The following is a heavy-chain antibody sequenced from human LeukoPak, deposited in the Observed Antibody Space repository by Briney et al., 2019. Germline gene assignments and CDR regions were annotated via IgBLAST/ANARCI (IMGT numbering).Heavy chain of an antibody. CDR3: AREDYYGSGSFSNWFDP. CDR2: INPNSGGT. J-gene: IGHJ5*02. V-gene: IGHV1-2*02. Sequence: ASVKVSCKASGYTFTGYYMHWVRQAPGQGLEWMGWINPNSGGTNYAQKFQGRVTMTRDTSISTAYMELSSLRSEDTAVYYCAREDYYGSGSFSNWFDPWGQGTLVTVSS. D-gene: IGHD3-10*01. CDR1: GYTFTGYY.